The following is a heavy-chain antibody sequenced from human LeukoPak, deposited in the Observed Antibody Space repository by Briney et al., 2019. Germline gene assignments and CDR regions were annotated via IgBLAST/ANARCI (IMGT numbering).Heavy chain of an antibody. Sequence: XNPNCGGTNYAQKFQGWVTMTRDTSISTAYMELSRLRSDDTAVYYCARDLGNIAISSYGMDVWGQGTTVTVSS. CDR2: XNPNCGGT. CDR3: ARDLGNIAISSYGMDV. J-gene: IGHJ6*02. V-gene: IGHV1-2*04. D-gene: IGHD3-16*02.